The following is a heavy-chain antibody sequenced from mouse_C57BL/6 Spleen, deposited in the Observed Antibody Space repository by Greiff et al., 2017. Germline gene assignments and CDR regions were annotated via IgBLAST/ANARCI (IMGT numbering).Heavy chain of an antibody. CDR1: GYAFSSSW. D-gene: IGHD1-1*01. Sequence: HVQLQQSGPELVQPGASVKISCKASGYAFSSSWMNWVKQRPGKGLEWIGRIYPGDGDTNYNGTFKGQATLTGDKTSSRAYMQVNCLTSGDTALSCCGVLLRSDFDVWGTGTTVTVSS. V-gene: IGHV1-82*01. CDR2: IYPGDGDT. J-gene: IGHJ1*03. CDR3: GVLLRSDFDV.